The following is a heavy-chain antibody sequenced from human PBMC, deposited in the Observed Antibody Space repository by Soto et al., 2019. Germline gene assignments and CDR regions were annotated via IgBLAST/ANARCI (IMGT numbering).Heavy chain of an antibody. V-gene: IGHV4-39*01. J-gene: IGHJ4*02. Sequence: PSETLSLTCTVSGASISSSRSYWGWVRQPPGKGLEWIVSFYYTGGTYSTYYNPSLKSRVTISVDTSKSQFSLNLRSVTAADTAVCYCASPRQGNYDFLSGYYALDYWGQGILVTVSS. CDR1: GASISSSRSY. D-gene: IGHD3-3*01. CDR2: FYYTGGT. CDR3: ASPRQGNYDFLSGYYALDY.